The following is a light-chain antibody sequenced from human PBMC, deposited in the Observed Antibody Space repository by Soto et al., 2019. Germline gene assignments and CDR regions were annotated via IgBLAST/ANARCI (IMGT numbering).Light chain of an antibody. V-gene: IGKV3-20*01. Sequence: EIVLTQSPGTLSLSPGERATLSCRASQSVSSSYLAWYQQKPGQAPRLLIYGASSRATGIPDRFSGSGSGTDFTLTISRLEPEDFAVYYCQQYGNPRRTFGQGTKVDIK. CDR3: QQYGNPRRT. CDR2: GAS. CDR1: QSVSSSY. J-gene: IGKJ1*01.